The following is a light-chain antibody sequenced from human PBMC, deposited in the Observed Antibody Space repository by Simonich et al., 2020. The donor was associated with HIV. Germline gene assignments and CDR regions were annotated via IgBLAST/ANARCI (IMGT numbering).Light chain of an antibody. CDR3: QQYYSTPLT. V-gene: IGKV4-1*01. CDR2: WAS. Sequence: DIVMTQSPDSLTVSLGERATINCKSSQSVLSSSNNKNYLTWYQQKPGQPPKLLIYWASTREYGVPDRFSGSGSGTDFTLTITSLQAEDVAVYFCQQYYSTPLTFGGGTKVEIK. J-gene: IGKJ4*01. CDR1: QSVLSSSNNKNY.